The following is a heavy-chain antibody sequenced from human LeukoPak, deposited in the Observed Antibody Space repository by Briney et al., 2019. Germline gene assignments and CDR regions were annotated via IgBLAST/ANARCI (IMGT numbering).Heavy chain of an antibody. J-gene: IGHJ4*02. Sequence: ASLKVSCKASGYTFTTYGISWVQQAPGQGLEWMGWISGYNGNTNYAQKLQGRVTMTTDTSTSTAYMELRSLRSDDTAVYYCARSQAYYYDSSGYGGLDYWGQGTLVTVSS. V-gene: IGHV1-18*01. CDR3: ARSQAYYYDSSGYGGLDY. D-gene: IGHD3-22*01. CDR1: GYTFTTYG. CDR2: ISGYNGNT.